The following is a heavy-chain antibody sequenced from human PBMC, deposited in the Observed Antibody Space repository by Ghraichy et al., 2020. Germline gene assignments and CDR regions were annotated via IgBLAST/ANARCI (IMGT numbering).Heavy chain of an antibody. V-gene: IGHV3-23*01. CDR2: ISGSGGST. CDR1: RFTFSSYA. Sequence: GGSLRLSCAASRFTFSSYAMSWVRQAPGKGLEWVSAISGSGGSTYYADSVKGRFTISRDNSKNTLYLQMNSLRAEDTDVYYCAKDGSGWYDAFDIWGQGTMVTVSS. J-gene: IGHJ3*02. CDR3: AKDGSGWYDAFDI. D-gene: IGHD6-19*01.